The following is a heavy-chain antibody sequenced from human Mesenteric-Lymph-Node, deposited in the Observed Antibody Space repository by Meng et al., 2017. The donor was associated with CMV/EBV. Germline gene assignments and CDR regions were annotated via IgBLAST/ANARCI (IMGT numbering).Heavy chain of an antibody. CDR3: PVGITIFGVVIIQVHYYGMDV. V-gene: IGHV3-9*01. Sequence: GGSLRLSCAASGFTFDDYAMHWVRQAPGKGLEWVSGISWNSGSIGYADSVKGRFTISRDNAKNSLYLQMNSLRAEDTALYYCPVGITIFGVVIIQVHYYGMDVWGQGTTVTVSS. J-gene: IGHJ6*02. CDR1: GFTFDDYA. D-gene: IGHD3-3*01. CDR2: ISWNSGSI.